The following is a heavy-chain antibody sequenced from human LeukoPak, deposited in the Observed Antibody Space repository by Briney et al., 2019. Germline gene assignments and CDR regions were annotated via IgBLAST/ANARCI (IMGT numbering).Heavy chain of an antibody. Sequence: SETLSLTCTVSGGSISSYYWSWIRQPPGKGLEWIRYIYYSGSTNYNPSLKSRVTISVDTSKNQFTLKLSSVTAADTAVYYCARGDYYDSSGYYNYWGQGTLVTVSS. CDR2: IYYSGST. J-gene: IGHJ4*02. CDR3: ARGDYYDSSGYYNY. V-gene: IGHV4-59*01. CDR1: GGSISSYY. D-gene: IGHD3-22*01.